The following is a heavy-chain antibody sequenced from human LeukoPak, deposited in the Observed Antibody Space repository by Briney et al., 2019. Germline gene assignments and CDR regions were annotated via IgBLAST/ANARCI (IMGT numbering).Heavy chain of an antibody. CDR2: TYYSGST. Sequence: SETLSLTCTVSGGSISSGDYYWSWIRQPPGKGLEWIGYTYYSGSTYYNPSLKSRVTVSVDTSKNQFSLKLSSVTAADTAVYYCARGTHDATIFGVVTPPGFDYWGQGTLVTVSS. CDR1: GGSISSGDYY. V-gene: IGHV4-30-4*08. CDR3: ARGTHDATIFGVVTPPGFDY. D-gene: IGHD3-3*01. J-gene: IGHJ4*02.